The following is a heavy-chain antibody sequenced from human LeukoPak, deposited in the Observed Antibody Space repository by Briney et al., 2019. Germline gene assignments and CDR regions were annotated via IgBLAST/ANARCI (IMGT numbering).Heavy chain of an antibody. CDR2: INAGNGNT. CDR3: ARDGLTGTTGDWFDP. J-gene: IGHJ5*02. V-gene: IGHV1-3*01. D-gene: IGHD1-7*01. CDR1: GYTFTSYA. Sequence: GASVKVSCKASGYTFTSYAMHWVRQAPGQRLEWMGWINAGNGNTKYSQKFQGRVTITRDTSASTAYMELSSLRSEDTAVYYCARDGLTGTTGDWFDPWGQGTLVTVSS.